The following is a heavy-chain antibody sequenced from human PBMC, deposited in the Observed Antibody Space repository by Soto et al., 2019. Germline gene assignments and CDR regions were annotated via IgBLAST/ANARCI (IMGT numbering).Heavy chain of an antibody. J-gene: IGHJ4*02. CDR1: GFTFSSYG. D-gene: IGHD1-1*01. CDR3: AKGSWNYFDY. CDR2: ISYDGSNK. V-gene: IGHV3-30*18. Sequence: QVQLVESGGGVVQPGRSLRLSCAASGFTFSSYGMHWVRQAPGKGLEWVAVISYDGSNKYYADSVKGRFTISRDNSKNTLYLQMNSLSAEDTAVYYCAKGSWNYFDYWGQGTLATVSS.